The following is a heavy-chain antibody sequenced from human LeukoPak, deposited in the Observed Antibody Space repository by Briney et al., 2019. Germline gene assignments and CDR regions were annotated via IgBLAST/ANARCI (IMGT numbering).Heavy chain of an antibody. D-gene: IGHD2-2*01. Sequence: GASVKVSCKASGYTFTSYGISWVRQAPGQGLEWMGSISAYNGNTNYAQKLQGRVTMTTDTYTSTAYMELRSLRSDDTAVYYCARDSDFSSTSCYYWFDPWGQGTLVTVSS. V-gene: IGHV1-18*01. J-gene: IGHJ5*02. CDR3: ARDSDFSSTSCYYWFDP. CDR1: GYTFTSYG. CDR2: ISAYNGNT.